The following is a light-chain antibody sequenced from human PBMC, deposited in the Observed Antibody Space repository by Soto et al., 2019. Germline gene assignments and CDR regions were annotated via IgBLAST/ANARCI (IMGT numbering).Light chain of an antibody. CDR1: QSVSSN. J-gene: IGKJ1*01. CDR2: GAS. Sequence: EILMTQSPATLSVSPGERATLASRASQSVSSNLAWYQQKPGQAPRLLLYGASTRAAGIPARFSGSASGTEFTLTINSLQSEDFAVYYCQQYNNWPWTFGQGTKVDIK. CDR3: QQYNNWPWT. V-gene: IGKV3-15*01.